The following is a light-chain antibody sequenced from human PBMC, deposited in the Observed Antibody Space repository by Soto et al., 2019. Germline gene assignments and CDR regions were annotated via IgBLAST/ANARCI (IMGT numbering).Light chain of an antibody. CDR3: QQYSIWRT. V-gene: IGKV3-15*01. CDR2: GAS. CDR1: ESVSTN. J-gene: IGKJ1*01. Sequence: EIVLPEAPATLSLAPLERVTLSFRASESVSTNLAWYQQKAGQAPRLLIYGASTRATGIPARFSGSGSGTEFTLTISGLQSEDFAVYYCQQYSIWRTFGQGTKVDI.